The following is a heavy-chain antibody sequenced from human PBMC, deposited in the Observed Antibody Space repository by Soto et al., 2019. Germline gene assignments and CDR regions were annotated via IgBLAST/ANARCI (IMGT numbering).Heavy chain of an antibody. D-gene: IGHD6-13*01. V-gene: IGHV1-69*13. Sequence: SVKVSCKASGGTFSSYAISWVRQAPGQGLEWMGGIIPIFGTANYAQKFQGRVTITADESTSTAYMELSSLGSEDTAVYYCARGKRMAAAAYYFDYWGQGTLVTVSS. J-gene: IGHJ4*02. CDR2: IIPIFGTA. CDR3: ARGKRMAAAAYYFDY. CDR1: GGTFSSYA.